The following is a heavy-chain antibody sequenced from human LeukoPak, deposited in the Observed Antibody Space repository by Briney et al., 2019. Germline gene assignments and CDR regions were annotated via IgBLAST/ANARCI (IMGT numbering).Heavy chain of an antibody. CDR1: GFTFSSYG. CDR2: IWYDGSNK. Sequence: GGSLRLSCAASGFTFSSYGMHWVRQAPGKGLEWVAVIWYDGSNKYYADSVKGRFTISRDNSKNTLYLQMNSLRAEDTVVYYCAREPHYYGSGPFDYWGQGTLVTVSS. V-gene: IGHV3-33*01. CDR3: AREPHYYGSGPFDY. J-gene: IGHJ4*02. D-gene: IGHD3-10*01.